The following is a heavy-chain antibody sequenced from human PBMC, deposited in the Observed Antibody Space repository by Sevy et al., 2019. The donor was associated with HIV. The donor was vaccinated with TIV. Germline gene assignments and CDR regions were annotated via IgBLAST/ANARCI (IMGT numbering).Heavy chain of an antibody. D-gene: IGHD1-26*01. CDR1: GFTFSSYN. CDR2: ISGSSNYI. J-gene: IGHJ4*02. CDR3: ARGPPDGSYDYFDY. V-gene: IGHV3-21*06. Sequence: GGALRLSCAASGFTFSSYNMNWVRQAPGKGLEWVSSISGSSNYIYYAESLKGRFFISRDNAKNTLYLQMNSLRADDMAVYCCARGPPDGSYDYFDYWGQGTLVTVSS.